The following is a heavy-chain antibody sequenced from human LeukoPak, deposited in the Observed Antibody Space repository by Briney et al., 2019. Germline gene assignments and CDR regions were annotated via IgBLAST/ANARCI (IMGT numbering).Heavy chain of an antibody. CDR1: GFTPCTFV. V-gene: IGHV3-48*03. CDR2: ISSSGSTL. CDR3: ARGAATYLGPSDY. Sequence: GGSLRLSPAPSGFTPCTFVMNSVRQAPGKGLKWVSYISSSGSTLYYADSVKGRFTISRDNAQNSPSLQMNSLSAQDTAFYCCARGAATYLGPSDYWGRARLASVSS. J-gene: IGHJ4*02. D-gene: IGHD3-10*01.